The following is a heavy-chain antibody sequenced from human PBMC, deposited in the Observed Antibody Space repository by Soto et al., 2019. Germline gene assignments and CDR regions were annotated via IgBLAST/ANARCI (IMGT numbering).Heavy chain of an antibody. V-gene: IGHV1-18*01. J-gene: IGHJ4*02. Sequence: QVQLVQSGAEVKKPGASVKVSCKASGYTFTSYGISWVRQAPGQGLEWMGWISAYNGNTNYAQKLPGRGNQNHKPSKGNTYNEPERLKSDQTALFFFARDFIEPLPWFRESSSAFDYWGQGTLVTVSS. D-gene: IGHD3-10*01. CDR2: ISAYNGNT. CDR1: GYTFTSYG. CDR3: ARDFIEPLPWFRESSSAFDY.